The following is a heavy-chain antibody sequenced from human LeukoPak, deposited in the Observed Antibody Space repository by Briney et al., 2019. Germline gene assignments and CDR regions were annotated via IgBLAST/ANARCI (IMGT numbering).Heavy chain of an antibody. D-gene: IGHD5-18*01. CDR3: AKGHTYGMI. CDR2: ISNSGTIM. CDR1: GFIFSDFY. V-gene: IGHV3-11*01. J-gene: IGHJ4*02. Sequence: GGSLRLSCAASGFIFSDFYMSWLRQTPGKGLEWVSHISNSGTIMDYADSVKGRFTISRDNAKDTLYLEMSSLGVDDTAVYYCAKGHTYGMIWGQGTPVTVSS.